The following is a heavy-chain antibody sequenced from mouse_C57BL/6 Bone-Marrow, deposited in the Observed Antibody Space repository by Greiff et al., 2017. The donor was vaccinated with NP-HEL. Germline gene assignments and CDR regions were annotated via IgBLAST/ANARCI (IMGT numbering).Heavy chain of an antibody. V-gene: IGHV1-64*01. CDR2: IHPNSGST. Sequence: QVHVKQPGAELVKPGASVKLSCKASGYTFTSYWMHWVKQRPGQGLEWIGMIHPNSGSTNYNEKFKSKATLTVDKSSSTAYMQLSSLTSEYSAVYYCAKRFPHYYGSSYGFAYWGQGTLVTVSA. CDR3: AKRFPHYYGSSYGFAY. CDR1: GYTFTSYW. J-gene: IGHJ3*01. D-gene: IGHD1-1*01.